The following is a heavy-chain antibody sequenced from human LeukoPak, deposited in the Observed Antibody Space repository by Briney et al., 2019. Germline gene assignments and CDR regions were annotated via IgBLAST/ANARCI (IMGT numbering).Heavy chain of an antibody. D-gene: IGHD5-18*01. V-gene: IGHV1-69*05. CDR1: GGTFSSYA. Sequence: SVKVSCKASGGTFSSYAISWVRQAPGQGLELMGGIIPTFGTANYAQKFQGRVTIPTDESTSTAYMELSSLRSEDTAVYYCARDRGYSYGYSLNDFDYWGQGTLVTVSS. CDR2: IIPTFGTA. CDR3: ARDRGYSYGYSLNDFDY. J-gene: IGHJ4*02.